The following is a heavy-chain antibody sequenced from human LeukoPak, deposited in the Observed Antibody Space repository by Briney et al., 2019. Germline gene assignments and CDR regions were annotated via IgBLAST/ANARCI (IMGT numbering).Heavy chain of an antibody. V-gene: IGHV3-9*01. CDR2: LSWNSGSI. J-gene: IGHJ6*02. Sequence: GGSLRLSCAASGFTFDDYAMHWLRQAPGKGLEWVSGLSWNSGSIGYPDSVKGRFIISRDNAKNSLYLQMNSLRAEDTALYYCAKDMAAAVSQYYGMDVWGQGTTVTVSS. CDR3: AKDMAAAVSQYYGMDV. CDR1: GFTFDDYA. D-gene: IGHD6-13*01.